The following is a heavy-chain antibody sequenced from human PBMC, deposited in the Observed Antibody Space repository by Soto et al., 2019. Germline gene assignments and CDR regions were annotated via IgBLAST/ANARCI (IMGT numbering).Heavy chain of an antibody. CDR1: GFTFSSYG. CDR3: ATDGGEGLPGY. Sequence: QVQLVESGGGVVQPGRSLRLSCAASGFTFSSYGMHWVRQAPGKGLEWVAVISYDGSNKYYADSVKGRFTISRDNSKNTLYLQMNSLRAEDTAVYYCATDGGEGLPGYWGQGTLVTVSS. V-gene: IGHV3-30*03. CDR2: ISYDGSNK. D-gene: IGHD2-15*01. J-gene: IGHJ4*02.